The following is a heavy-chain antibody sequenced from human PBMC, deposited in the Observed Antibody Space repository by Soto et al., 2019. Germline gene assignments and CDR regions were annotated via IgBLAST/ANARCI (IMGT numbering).Heavy chain of an antibody. D-gene: IGHD3-22*01. CDR3: ARAHDSSGYYDAFDI. CDR1: GGTFSSYA. CDR2: VIPIFGTA. Sequence: SVKVSCKASGGTFSSYAISWVRQAPGQGLEWVGGVIPIFGTANYAQKFQGRVTITADESTSTAYMELSSLRSEDTSVYYCARAHDSSGYYDAFDIWGQGTMVTVSS. V-gene: IGHV1-69*13. J-gene: IGHJ3*02.